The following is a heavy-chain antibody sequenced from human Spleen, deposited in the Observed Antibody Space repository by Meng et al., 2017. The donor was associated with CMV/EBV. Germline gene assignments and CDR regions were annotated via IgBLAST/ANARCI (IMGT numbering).Heavy chain of an antibody. CDR1: GFTFSSYG. V-gene: IGHV3-33*06. D-gene: IGHD3-3*01. CDR3: AKGSGSTPPSYYGMDV. J-gene: IGHJ6*02. Sequence: GESLKISCAASGFTFSSYGMHWVRQAPGKGLEWVAVIWYGGSNKYYADSVKGRFTISRDNSKNTLYLQMNSLRAEDTAVYYCAKGSGSTPPSYYGMDVWGQGTTVTVSS. CDR2: IWYGGSNK.